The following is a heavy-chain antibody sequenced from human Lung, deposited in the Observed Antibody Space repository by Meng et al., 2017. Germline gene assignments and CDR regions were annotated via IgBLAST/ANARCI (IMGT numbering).Heavy chain of an antibody. V-gene: IGHV4-34*01. CDR3: ARGPTTMAHDFDY. CDR2: INHSGST. CDR1: GGSFSDYY. J-gene: IGHJ4*02. Sequence: QVQLPQWGAGSLKPSGTLSLTCVVSGGSFSDYYRSWIRQPPGKGLEWIGEINHSGSTNYNPSLESRATISVDTSQNNLSLKLSSVTAADSAVYYCARGPTTMAHDFDYWGQGTLVTVSS. D-gene: IGHD4-11*01.